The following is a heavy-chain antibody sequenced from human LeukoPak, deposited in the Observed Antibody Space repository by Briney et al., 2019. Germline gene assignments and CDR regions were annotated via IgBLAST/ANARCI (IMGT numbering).Heavy chain of an antibody. D-gene: IGHD3-10*01. J-gene: IGHJ4*02. CDR3: ARYVVYGSGKYYFDY. CDR1: GASISRYY. V-gene: IGHV4-4*08. Sequence: PSETLSLTCTVSGASISRYYWSWIRQPPGKGLEWIAYIYDSGNTNYNPSLKSRVTISVDTSANQFSLKLSSVTAADTAVYYCARYVVYGSGKYYFDYWGQGTLVTVSS. CDR2: IYDSGNT.